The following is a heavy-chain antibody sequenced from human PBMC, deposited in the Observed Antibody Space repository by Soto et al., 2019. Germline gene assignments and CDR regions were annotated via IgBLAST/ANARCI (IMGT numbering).Heavy chain of an antibody. Sequence: EVQLLESGGGLVQPGGSLRLSCAASGFTFSSYGMSWVRQAPGKGLEWVSVISGSGDSTYYADSVKGRFTISRYNSKNTPYLQMNSMRAEDTAVYYCAKVSRFSSSSEYYFDYCGQGTLVTVSS. CDR2: ISGSGDST. CDR3: AKVSRFSSSSEYYFDY. J-gene: IGHJ4*02. CDR1: GFTFSSYG. D-gene: IGHD6-6*01. V-gene: IGHV3-23*01.